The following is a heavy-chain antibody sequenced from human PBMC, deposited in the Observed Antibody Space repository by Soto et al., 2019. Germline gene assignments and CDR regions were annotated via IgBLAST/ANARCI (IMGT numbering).Heavy chain of an antibody. D-gene: IGHD5-12*01. V-gene: IGHV1-18*01. CDR2: ISAYNGNT. J-gene: IGHJ3*02. CDR1: GYTFTSYG. CDR3: ARDRLGWVDIVATIHSDAFDI. Sequence: ASVKVSCKASGYTFTSYGISWVRQAPGQGLEWMGWISAYNGNTNYAQKLQGRFTMTTDTSTSTAYMELRSLRSDDTAVYYCARDRLGWVDIVATIHSDAFDIWGQGTMVTVSS.